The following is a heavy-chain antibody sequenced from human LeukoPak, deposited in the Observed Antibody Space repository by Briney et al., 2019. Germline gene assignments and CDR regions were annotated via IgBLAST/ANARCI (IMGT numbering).Heavy chain of an antibody. CDR3: ARAGTTYYYGSGSYYTQPFDY. V-gene: IGHV4-34*01. CDR2: INHSGST. J-gene: IGHJ4*02. D-gene: IGHD3-10*01. Sequence: PSETLSLTCAVYGGSFSGYYWSWIRQPPGKGLEWIGEINHSGSTNYNPSLKSRVTISVDTSKNQFSLKLSSVTAADTAVYYCARAGTTYYYGSGSYYTQPFDYWGQGTLVTVSS. CDR1: GGSFSGYY.